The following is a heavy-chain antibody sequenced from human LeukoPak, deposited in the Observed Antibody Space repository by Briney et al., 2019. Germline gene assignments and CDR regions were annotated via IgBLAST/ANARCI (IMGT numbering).Heavy chain of an antibody. Sequence: SQTLSLTCTVSGGSISSGGYYWSWIRQHPGKGLEWIGYIYYSGSTNYNPSLKSRVTISVDTSKNQFSLKLSSVTAADTAVYYCASQTYYYGSGSLIDYWGQGTLVTVSS. J-gene: IGHJ4*02. V-gene: IGHV4-31*03. CDR3: ASQTYYYGSGSLIDY. CDR1: GGSISSGGYY. CDR2: IYYSGST. D-gene: IGHD3-10*01.